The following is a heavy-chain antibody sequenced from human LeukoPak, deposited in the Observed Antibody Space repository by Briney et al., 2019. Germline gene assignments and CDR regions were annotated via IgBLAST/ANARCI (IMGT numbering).Heavy chain of an antibody. V-gene: IGHV3-7*01. CDR1: GFTLSSNW. CDR3: ARWGQTSGYYYVDN. CDR2: INQDGSVK. J-gene: IGHJ4*02. D-gene: IGHD5-12*01. Sequence: GGSLRPSCGASGFTLSSNWMTWVRQAPGRGLEWVASINQDGSVKYYVDSVKGRFTISRDNARNSLSLQMNSLGVEDTAVYFCARWGQTSGYYYVDNWGQGTLATVSS.